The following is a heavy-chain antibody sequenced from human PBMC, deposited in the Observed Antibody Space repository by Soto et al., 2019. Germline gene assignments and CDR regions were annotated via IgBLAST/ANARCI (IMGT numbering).Heavy chain of an antibody. CDR2: ISGDNVNR. V-gene: IGHV1-18*01. D-gene: IGHD6-13*01. CDR3: GREGQQQAQEQYFHFNCVDG. Sequence: ASVKVSCKAPGYNLRDYGVSWLRQAPGQGFEWMGWISGDNVNRRSSQRFQDRLTLTTDISTNTAFLEVRSLRSDDTAVYYCGREGQQQAQEQYFHFNCVDGSHPETSVTLSS. CDR1: GYNLRDYG. J-gene: IGHJ6*02.